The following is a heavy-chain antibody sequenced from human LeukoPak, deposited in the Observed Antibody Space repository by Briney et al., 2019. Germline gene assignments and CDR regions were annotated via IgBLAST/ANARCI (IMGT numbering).Heavy chain of an antibody. V-gene: IGHV4-30-4*01. J-gene: IGHJ1*01. CDR1: GGSITSDDYS. CDR3: ARTYIDYLPL. CDR2: IYYSANT. Sequence: RSQSLSLTCTVSGGSITSDDYSWSWIRQPPGKGLEWIVYIYYSANTYSNPSLKSRVTISVDTSKNQFSLKLSSVTAADTAVYYCARTYIDYLPLWGEGTLASVSS. D-gene: IGHD4-11*01.